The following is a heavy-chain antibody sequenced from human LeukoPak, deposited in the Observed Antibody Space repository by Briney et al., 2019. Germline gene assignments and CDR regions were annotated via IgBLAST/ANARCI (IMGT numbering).Heavy chain of an antibody. CDR1: GYSISRGYS. CDR2: IYHSEST. V-gene: IGHV4-38-2*01. CDR3: ARFDHVWETHGMDAFDL. Sequence: SETLSLTCAVSGYSISRGYSWGWIRQPPGMGLEWIGNIYHSESTHYNPSLKSRVTISADTSKNQFSLKLSSVTAADTAVYYCARFDHVWETHGMDAFDLWGQGTMVTVSS. J-gene: IGHJ3*01. D-gene: IGHD3-16*01.